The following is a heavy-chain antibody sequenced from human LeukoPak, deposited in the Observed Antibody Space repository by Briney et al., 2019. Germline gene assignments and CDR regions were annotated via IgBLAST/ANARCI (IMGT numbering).Heavy chain of an antibody. D-gene: IGHD4-23*01. CDR1: GGSISSGGYY. CDR2: IYYSGST. V-gene: IGHV4-31*03. CDR3: ARDLYGGNSEAAY. Sequence: KPSETLSLTCSVSGGSISSGGYYWSWIRQHPGKGLEWIGYIYYSGSTYYNPSLKSRVTISVDTSKNQFSLKLSSVTAADTAVYYRARDLYGGNSEAAYWGQGTLVTVSS. J-gene: IGHJ4*02.